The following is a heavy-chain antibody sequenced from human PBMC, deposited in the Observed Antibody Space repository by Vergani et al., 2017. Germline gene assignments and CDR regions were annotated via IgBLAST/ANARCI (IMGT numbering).Heavy chain of an antibody. CDR3: ATLGYCSSTSCSVRSVGY. V-gene: IGHV4-4*02. CDR1: GGSLSSSNW. J-gene: IGHJ4*02. CDR2: IYHSGST. D-gene: IGHD2-2*01. Sequence: QLQLQESGSGLVKPSQTLSLTCAVSGGSLSSSNWWSWVRQPPGKGLEWIGEIYHSGSTNYNPSLKSRVTISVDKSKNQFSLKLSSVTAADTAVYYCATLGYCSSTSCSVRSVGYWGQGTLVTVSS.